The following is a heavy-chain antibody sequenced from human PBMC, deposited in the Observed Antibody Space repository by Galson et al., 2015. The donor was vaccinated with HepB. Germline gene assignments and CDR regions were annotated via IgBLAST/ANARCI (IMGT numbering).Heavy chain of an antibody. CDR1: GDSVSNYY. Sequence: SETLSLTCSVSGDSVSNYYWSWIRQPPGKGLEWIGYASFTGGATYNPSLKSRVTISVDMSKNQFSLTLKSVTAADTAVYFCARGRLEWLSNYQYSFHIDVWGKGSTVAVS. CDR2: ASFTGGA. V-gene: IGHV4-59*02. D-gene: IGHD3-3*01. J-gene: IGHJ6*03. CDR3: ARGRLEWLSNYQYSFHIDV.